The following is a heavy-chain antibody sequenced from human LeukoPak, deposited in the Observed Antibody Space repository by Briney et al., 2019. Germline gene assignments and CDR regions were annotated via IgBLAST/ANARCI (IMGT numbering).Heavy chain of an antibody. Sequence: PSETLSLTCAVYGGSFSGYYWSWIRQPPGKGLEWIGEINHSGSTNYNPSLKSRVTISVDTSKNQFSLKLSSVTAADTAVYYCARRSVRGVIRYWGQGTLVTVSS. V-gene: IGHV4-34*01. CDR1: GGSFSGYY. CDR2: INHSGST. J-gene: IGHJ4*02. CDR3: ARRSVRGVIRY. D-gene: IGHD3-10*01.